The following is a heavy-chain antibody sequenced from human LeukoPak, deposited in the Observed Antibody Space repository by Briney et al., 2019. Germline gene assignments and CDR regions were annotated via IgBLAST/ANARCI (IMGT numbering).Heavy chain of an antibody. D-gene: IGHD6-13*01. J-gene: IGHJ5*02. CDR1: GGSFSGYY. Sequence: SETLSLTCAVYGGSFSGYYWSWIRQPPGKGLEWIGEINHSGSTNYNPSLKSRVTMSVDTSKNQFSLKLSSVTAADTAVYYCARVGQQHNWFDPWGQGTLVTVSS. CDR2: INHSGST. V-gene: IGHV4-34*01. CDR3: ARVGQQHNWFDP.